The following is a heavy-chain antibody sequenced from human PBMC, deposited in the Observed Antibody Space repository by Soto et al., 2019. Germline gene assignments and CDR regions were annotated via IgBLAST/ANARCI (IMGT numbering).Heavy chain of an antibody. D-gene: IGHD3-22*01. J-gene: IGHJ4*02. V-gene: IGHV4-39*01. CDR2: IYYSGST. CDR1: GGSISSSSYY. CDR3: ARPVFKSYYDSSGYFDY. Sequence: PSETLSLSCAVSGGSISSSSYYWGWIRHPPGKGLEWIGSIYYSGSTYYNPSLKSRVTISVDTSKNQFSLKLSSVTAADTAVYYCARPVFKSYYDSSGYFDYWGQGTLVTVSS.